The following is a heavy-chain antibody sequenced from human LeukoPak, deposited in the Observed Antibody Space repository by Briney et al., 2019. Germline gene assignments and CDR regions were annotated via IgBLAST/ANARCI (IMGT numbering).Heavy chain of an antibody. CDR1: GFTFSNYA. J-gene: IGHJ4*02. D-gene: IGHD1-20*01. CDR2: ISSDGSNK. Sequence: HTGGSLRLSCAASGFTFSNYAMHWVRQAPGKGLEWVAVISSDGSNKYYADSVKGRFTISRGNSKNTLYLQMNSLRAEDTAVYYCFFPGVTGKVYWGQGTLVTVSS. V-gene: IGHV3-30-3*01. CDR3: FFPGVTGKVY.